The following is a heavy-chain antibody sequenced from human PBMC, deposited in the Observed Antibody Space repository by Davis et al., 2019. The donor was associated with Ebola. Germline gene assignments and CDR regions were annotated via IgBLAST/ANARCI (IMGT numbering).Heavy chain of an antibody. V-gene: IGHV4-59*05. Sequence: GSLRLSCAASGFTFSSYSMNWVRQAPGKGLEWIGSIYYSGSTYYNPSLKSRVTISVDTSKNQFSLKLSSVTAADTAVYYCARYFIDAFDYWGQGTLVTVSS. CDR2: IYYSGST. CDR3: ARYFIDAFDY. J-gene: IGHJ4*02. D-gene: IGHD2/OR15-2a*01. CDR1: GFTFSSYSMN.